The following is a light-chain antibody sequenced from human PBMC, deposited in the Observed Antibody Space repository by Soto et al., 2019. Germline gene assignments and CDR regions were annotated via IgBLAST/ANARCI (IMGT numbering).Light chain of an antibody. CDR3: SSYTNRDTWV. V-gene: IGLV2-14*01. J-gene: IGLJ7*01. CDR1: SSDIGGYNY. CDR2: EVS. Sequence: QSVLTQPASVSGSPGQSITISCTGSSSDIGGYNYVSWYQQYPGKAPKLMIYEVSNRPSGISNRFSASKSGNTASLTISGLQDEDETDYYCSSYTNRDTWVFGGGTQLTVL.